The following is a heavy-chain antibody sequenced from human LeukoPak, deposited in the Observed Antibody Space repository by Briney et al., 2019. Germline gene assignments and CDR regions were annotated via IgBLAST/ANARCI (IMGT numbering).Heavy chain of an antibody. J-gene: IGHJ5*02. CDR1: GGSISSYY. CDR3: GLTISVAGSNWFDP. CDR2: IYHSGST. Sequence: PSETLSLTCTVSGGSISSYYWSWIRQPPGKGLEWIGYIYHSGSTNYNPSLKSRVTISVDTSKKQFSLKLSSVTAADTAVYYCGLTISVAGSNWFDPWGQGTLVTVSS. V-gene: IGHV4-59*01. D-gene: IGHD6-19*01.